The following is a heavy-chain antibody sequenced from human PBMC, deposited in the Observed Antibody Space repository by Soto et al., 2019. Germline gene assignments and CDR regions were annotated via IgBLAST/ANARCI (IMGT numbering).Heavy chain of an antibody. J-gene: IGHJ4*02. CDR1: GFTFSNAW. V-gene: IGHV3-15*07. CDR2: IKSKTDGGTT. CDR3: TTLIDPHSSGYYYHLYQDGY. D-gene: IGHD3-22*01. Sequence: GGSLRLSCAASGFTFSNAWMNWVRQAPGKGLEWVGRIKSKTDGGTTDYAAPVKGRFTISRDDSKNTLFLQMNSLKTEDTAVYYFTTLIDPHSSGYYYHLYQDGYWGQGTLVTSPQ.